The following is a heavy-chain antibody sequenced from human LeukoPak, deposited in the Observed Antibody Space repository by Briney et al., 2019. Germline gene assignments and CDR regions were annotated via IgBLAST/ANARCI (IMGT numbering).Heavy chain of an antibody. J-gene: IGHJ4*02. V-gene: IGHV3-48*03. D-gene: IGHD2-21*01. CDR1: GFTFSSYE. CDR3: ARGSIPPDY. CDR2: ISSSGSTI. Sequence: GGSLRLSCAASGFTFSSYEMNWVRQAPGKGLEWVSFISSSGSTIYYADSVKGRFTISRDNAKNSLYLQMNSLRAEDTAVYYCARGSIPPDYWGQGTLVTDSS.